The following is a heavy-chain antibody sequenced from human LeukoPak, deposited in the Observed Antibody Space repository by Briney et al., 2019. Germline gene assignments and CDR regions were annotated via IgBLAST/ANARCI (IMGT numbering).Heavy chain of an antibody. Sequence: GGSLIISGAAAGAAITINSMTYFSQAPGKGLEWVSVLYSGGTTYYADSVKGRFTISRDNSKNTLYLQMNSLRAEDTAVYYCATLTGTTFGWYYFDYWGQGTLVTVSS. V-gene: IGHV3-66*01. CDR2: LYSGGTT. CDR3: ATLTGTTFGWYYFDY. CDR1: GAAITINS. J-gene: IGHJ4*02. D-gene: IGHD1-7*01.